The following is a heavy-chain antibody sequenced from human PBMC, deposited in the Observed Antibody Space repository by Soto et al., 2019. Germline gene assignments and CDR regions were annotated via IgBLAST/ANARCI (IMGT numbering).Heavy chain of an antibody. V-gene: IGHV3-21*01. CDR2: ISSSSSYI. Sequence: GGSLRLSCAASGFTFSSYSMNWVRQAPGKGLEWVSSISSSSSYIYYADSVKGRFTISRDNAKNSLYLQMNSLRAEDTAVYYCARSPDDYGSGSYYFDYWGQGTLVTVSS. CDR3: ARSPDDYGSGSYYFDY. J-gene: IGHJ4*02. D-gene: IGHD3-10*01. CDR1: GFTFSSYS.